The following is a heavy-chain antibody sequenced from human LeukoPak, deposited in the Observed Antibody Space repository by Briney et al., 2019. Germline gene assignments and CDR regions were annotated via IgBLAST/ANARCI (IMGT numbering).Heavy chain of an antibody. Sequence: SETLSLTCTVSGGSLSSRSHYWGWIRQPPGKGLEWIGEINHSGSTNYNPSLKSRVTISVDTSKNQFSLKLSSVTAADTAVYYCARKSNSSSSEASYNWFDPWGQGTLVTVSS. V-gene: IGHV4-39*07. J-gene: IGHJ5*02. D-gene: IGHD6-6*01. CDR3: ARKSNSSSSEASYNWFDP. CDR1: GGSLSSRSHY. CDR2: INHSGST.